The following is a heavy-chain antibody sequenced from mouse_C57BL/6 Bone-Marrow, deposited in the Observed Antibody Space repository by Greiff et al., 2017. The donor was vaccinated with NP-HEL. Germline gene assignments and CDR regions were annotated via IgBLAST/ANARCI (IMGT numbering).Heavy chain of an antibody. D-gene: IGHD2-3*01. Sequence: VQRVESGPGLVKPSQSLFLTCSITGFPITSGYYWIWIRQSPGKPLEWMGYITHSGETFYNPSLQSPISITRETSKNQFFLQLNSVTTEDTAMYYCAGSLYDGYYSYAMDYWGQGTSVTVSS. J-gene: IGHJ4*01. CDR3: AGSLYDGYYSYAMDY. V-gene: IGHV12-3*01. CDR1: GFPITSGYY. CDR2: ITHSGET.